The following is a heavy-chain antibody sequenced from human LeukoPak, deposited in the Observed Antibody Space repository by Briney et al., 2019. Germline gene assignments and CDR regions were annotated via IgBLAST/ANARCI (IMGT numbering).Heavy chain of an antibody. V-gene: IGHV3-53*04. CDR2: IYSGGST. D-gene: IGHD4-17*01. J-gene: IGHJ3*02. CDR3: AGDFGDYLAFDI. Sequence: GGSLRLSCAASGFNVSSNYMSWVRQAPGKGLEWVSVIYSGGSTYYADTVKGRFTISRHNSKNTLYLEMNSLRAEDTAVYYCAGDFGDYLAFDIWGQGTMVTVSS. CDR1: GFNVSSNY.